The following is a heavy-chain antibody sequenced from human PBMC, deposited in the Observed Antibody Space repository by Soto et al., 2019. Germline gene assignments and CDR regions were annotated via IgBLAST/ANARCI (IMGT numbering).Heavy chain of an antibody. CDR1: GFTFSSYG. CDR3: AKDHITIFGVVTGPDY. J-gene: IGHJ4*02. Sequence: GGSLRLSCAASGFTFSSYGMHWVRQAPGKGLEWVAVISYDGSNKYYADSVKGRFTISRDNSKNTLYLQMNSLRAEDTAVYYCAKDHITIFGVVTGPDYWGQGT. CDR2: ISYDGSNK. D-gene: IGHD3-3*01. V-gene: IGHV3-30*18.